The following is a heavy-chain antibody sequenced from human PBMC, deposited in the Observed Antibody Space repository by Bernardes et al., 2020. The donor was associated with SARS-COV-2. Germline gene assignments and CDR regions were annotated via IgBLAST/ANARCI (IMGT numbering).Heavy chain of an antibody. CDR1: GFTFSNAW. D-gene: IGHD4-17*01. J-gene: IGHJ3*02. CDR3: TTMTTVTWYSPEQDENAFDI. V-gene: IGHV3-15*01. Sequence: GVSLRLSCAASGFTFSNAWMSWVRQAPGKGLEWVGRIKSKTDGGTTDYAAPVKGRFTISRDDSKNTLYLQMNSLKTEDTAVYYCTTMTTVTWYSPEQDENAFDIWGQGTMVTVSS. CDR2: IKSKTDGGTT.